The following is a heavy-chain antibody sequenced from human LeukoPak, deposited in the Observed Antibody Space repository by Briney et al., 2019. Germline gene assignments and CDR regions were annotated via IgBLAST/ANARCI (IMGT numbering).Heavy chain of an antibody. J-gene: IGHJ4*02. CDR1: GYTFTASY. D-gene: IGHD3-10*01. CDR2: INPNSGGT. V-gene: IGHV1-2*07. CDR3: ARSPLGSYHSGFDY. Sequence: VPSVKVSCKASGYTFTASYMHWVRQAPGQGLEWMGWINPNSGGTNYAHRFLGRVAMTRDTSISTAYMELSRLRSDDTAVYYCARSPLGSYHSGFDYWGQGTLVTVSS.